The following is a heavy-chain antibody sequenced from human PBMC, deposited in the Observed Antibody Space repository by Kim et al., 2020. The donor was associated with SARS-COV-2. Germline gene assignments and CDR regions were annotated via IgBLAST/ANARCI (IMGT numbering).Heavy chain of an antibody. CDR1: GYTFTSYA. J-gene: IGHJ6*02. CDR3: ARDRGGIQTYYYYGMDV. CDR2: INTNTGNP. D-gene: IGHD5-18*01. V-gene: IGHV7-4-1*02. Sequence: ASVKVSCKASGYTFTSYAMNWVRQAPGQGLEWMGWINTNTGNPTYAQGFTGRFVFSLDTSVSTAYLQISSLKAEDTAVYYCARDRGGIQTYYYYGMDVWGQRTTVTVSS.